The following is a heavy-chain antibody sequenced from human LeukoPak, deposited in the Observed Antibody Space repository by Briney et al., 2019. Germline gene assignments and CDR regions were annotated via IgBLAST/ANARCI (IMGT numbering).Heavy chain of an antibody. Sequence: NPSETLSLICTVSGGSISSSSYYWGWIRQPPGKGLEWIGSIYYSGSTYYNPPLKSRVTISVDTSKNQFSLKLSSVTAADTAVYYCATSSRKLLWFGELLGFDPWGQGTLVTVSS. D-gene: IGHD3-10*01. V-gene: IGHV4-39*07. J-gene: IGHJ5*02. CDR3: ATSSRKLLWFGELLGFDP. CDR2: IYYSGST. CDR1: GGSISSSSYY.